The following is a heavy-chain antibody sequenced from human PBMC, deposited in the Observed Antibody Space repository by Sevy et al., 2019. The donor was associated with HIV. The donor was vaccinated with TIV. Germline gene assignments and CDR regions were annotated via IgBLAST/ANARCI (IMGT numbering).Heavy chain of an antibody. CDR1: GYTFTDYY. J-gene: IGHJ4*02. D-gene: IGHD1-26*01. Sequence: ASVKVSCKAFGYTFTDYYIHWVRQAPGQGPEWMGCFNPDSGYTNYAQKFLGRVTMTRDTSISTAYMDLSRLGSDDTAVYYCAREAVGASSTHFDYWGQGTLVTVSS. V-gene: IGHV1-2*02. CDR2: FNPDSGYT. CDR3: AREAVGASSTHFDY.